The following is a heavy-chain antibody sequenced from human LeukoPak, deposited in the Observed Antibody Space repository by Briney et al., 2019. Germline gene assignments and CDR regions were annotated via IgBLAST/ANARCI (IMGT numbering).Heavy chain of an antibody. V-gene: IGHV3-7*01. J-gene: IGHJ6*03. CDR1: GFTFSSYW. Sequence: GGSLRLSCAASGFTFSSYWMSWVRQAPGKGLEWVANIKQDGSEKYYVDSVKGRFTISRDNSKNSLYLQMNSLRAEDTAVYYCARESGSNYHYYYYMDVWGKGTTVTVSS. CDR2: IKQDGSEK. CDR3: ARESGSNYHYYYYMDV. D-gene: IGHD4-11*01.